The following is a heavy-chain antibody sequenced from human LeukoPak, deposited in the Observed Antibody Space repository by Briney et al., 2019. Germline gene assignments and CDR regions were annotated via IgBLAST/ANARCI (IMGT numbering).Heavy chain of an antibody. J-gene: IGHJ4*02. CDR2: IIPIFGTA. V-gene: IGHV1-69*06. D-gene: IGHD5-12*01. CDR1: GGTFSSYA. Sequence: GASVKVSCKASGGTFSSYAISWVRQAPGQGLEWMGGIIPIFGTANYAQKFQGRVTITADKSTSTAYMELRSLKSDDTAVYYCARESNGGYGFDYWGQGTLVTVAS. CDR3: ARESNGGYGFDY.